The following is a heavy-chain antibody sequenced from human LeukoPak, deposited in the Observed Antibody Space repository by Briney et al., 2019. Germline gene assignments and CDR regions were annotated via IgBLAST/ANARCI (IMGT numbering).Heavy chain of an antibody. CDR1: GYTFTGYY. CDR2: INPNSGGT. CDR3: ARDPVAAAGTGDFDY. Sequence: ASVKVSCKASGYTFTGYYMHWVRQAPGQGLEWMGWINPNSGGTNYAQKFQGRVTMTRDTSISTAYMELSRLRSDDTAVYYCARDPVAAAGTGDFDYWGQGTLVTVSS. D-gene: IGHD6-13*01. J-gene: IGHJ4*02. V-gene: IGHV1-2*02.